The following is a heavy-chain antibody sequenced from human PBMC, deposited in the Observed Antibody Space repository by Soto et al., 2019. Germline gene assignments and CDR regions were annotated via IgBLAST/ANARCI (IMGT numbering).Heavy chain of an antibody. CDR3: ARATLTTVVTPGHFDY. CDR2: MNPNSGDT. J-gene: IGHJ4*02. V-gene: IGHV1-8*01. CDR1: GYTFTSYD. D-gene: IGHD4-17*01. Sequence: QVQLVQSGAEVKKPGASVKVSCKASGYTFTSYDINWVRQATGQGLEWMGWMNPNSGDTGYAQKYQGRVTMTMNNPISTAYMELSSLRSEDTAVYYCARATLTTVVTPGHFDYWGQGTLVTVSS.